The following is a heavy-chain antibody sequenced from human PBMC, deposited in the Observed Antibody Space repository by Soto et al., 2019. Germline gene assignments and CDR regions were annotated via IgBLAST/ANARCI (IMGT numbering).Heavy chain of an antibody. CDR2: ISGSGGST. CDR1: GFTFSSYA. J-gene: IGHJ6*02. D-gene: IGHD5-18*01. Sequence: LRLSCAASGFTFSSYAMSWVRQTPGKGLEWVSAISGSGGSTYYADSVKGRFTISRDNAKNTLYLQMNSLRAEDTAVYYCARDQEYSYGYFNYYYYGMDVWGQGTTVTVSS. V-gene: IGHV3-23*01. CDR3: ARDQEYSYGYFNYYYYGMDV.